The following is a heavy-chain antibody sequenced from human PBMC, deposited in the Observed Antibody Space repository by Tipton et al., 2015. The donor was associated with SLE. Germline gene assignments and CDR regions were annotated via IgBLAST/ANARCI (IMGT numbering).Heavy chain of an antibody. Sequence: TLSLTCTVSGGSISGYYWSWIRQPPGKGLEWIGYVYYSGSTNYNPSLKSRVTISVDTSKNQFSLKLSSVTAADTAVYYCAREVGNLDYWGQGTLVTVSS. D-gene: IGHD2-2*01. V-gene: IGHV4-59*12. CDR3: AREVGNLDY. CDR1: GGSISGYY. CDR2: VYYSGST. J-gene: IGHJ4*02.